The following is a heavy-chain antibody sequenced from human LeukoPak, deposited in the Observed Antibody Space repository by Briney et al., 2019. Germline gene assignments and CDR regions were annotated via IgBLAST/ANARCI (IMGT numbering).Heavy chain of an antibody. D-gene: IGHD1-1*01. Sequence: GGSLRLSCAASGFTVSSNYMSWVRQAPGKGLEWLSYINAASDGIYYADSVKGRFTISRDNAKNSLYLQINSLRAEDTALYYCARDLSDNYTIDYWGQGTLVTVSS. CDR1: GFTVSSNY. CDR2: INAASDGI. CDR3: ARDLSDNYTIDY. J-gene: IGHJ4*02. V-gene: IGHV3-48*01.